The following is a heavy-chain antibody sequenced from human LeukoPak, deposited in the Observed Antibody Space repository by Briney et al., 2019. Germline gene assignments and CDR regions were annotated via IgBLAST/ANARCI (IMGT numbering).Heavy chain of an antibody. V-gene: IGHV1-2*02. D-gene: IGHD5-18*01. CDR2: INTNTGGT. Sequence: ASVKVSCKASGYTFTGYYLHWVRQAPGQGLEWMGWINTNTGGTNYAQKFEGKFTMTRDTSISTVYMELSRLAFDDTAVYFCARIGYSSTFDYWGQGTLVTVSS. J-gene: IGHJ4*02. CDR1: GYTFTGYY. CDR3: ARIGYSSTFDY.